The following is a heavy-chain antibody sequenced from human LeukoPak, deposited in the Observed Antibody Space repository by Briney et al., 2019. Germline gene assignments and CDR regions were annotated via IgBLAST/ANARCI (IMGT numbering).Heavy chain of an antibody. Sequence: GGSLRLSCAASGFTFSSYAMSWVRQAPGKGLEWVSAISGSGGSTYYADSVKGRFTISRDNSKNTLYLQMNSLRAEDTAVYYCAKDLSRRWELLRNKLGAFDIWGQGTMVTVSS. D-gene: IGHD1-26*01. V-gene: IGHV3-23*01. CDR2: ISGSGGST. CDR3: AKDLSRRWELLRNKLGAFDI. CDR1: GFTFSSYA. J-gene: IGHJ3*02.